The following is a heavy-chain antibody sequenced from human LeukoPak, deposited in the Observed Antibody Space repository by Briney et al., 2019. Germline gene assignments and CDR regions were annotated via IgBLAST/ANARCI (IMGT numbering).Heavy chain of an antibody. Sequence: ASVKVSCKASGYTFTGYYMHWVRQAPGQGLEWMGWINPNSGGTNYAQKFQGRVTMTRDTSISTAYMELSRLRSDDTAVYYCARKLALYYDFWSGENWFDPWGQGTLVTVSS. D-gene: IGHD3-3*01. CDR3: ARKLALYYDFWSGENWFDP. CDR1: GYTFTGYY. J-gene: IGHJ5*02. CDR2: INPNSGGT. V-gene: IGHV1-2*02.